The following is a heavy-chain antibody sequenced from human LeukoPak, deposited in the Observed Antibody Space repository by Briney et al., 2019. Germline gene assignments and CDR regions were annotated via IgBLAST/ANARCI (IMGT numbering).Heavy chain of an antibody. D-gene: IGHD4-17*01. CDR3: TRMTTGHDY. Sequence: SETLSLTCAVSGVSFDDYYWAWVRQTPGKGLEWIGEINHSGYTNDSPSLKSRVTPSIDTSRKQFSLNLRSVTVADAGIYFCTRMTTGHDYWGQGTLVTVSS. J-gene: IGHJ4*02. CDR2: INHSGYT. CDR1: GVSFDDYY. V-gene: IGHV4-34*01.